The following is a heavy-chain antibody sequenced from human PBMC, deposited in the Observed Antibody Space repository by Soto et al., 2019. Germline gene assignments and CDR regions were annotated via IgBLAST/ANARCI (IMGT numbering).Heavy chain of an antibody. CDR3: AKGFGSSPTAVDY. Sequence: EVQLLESGGGLVQPGGSLRLSCAASGFSFSSYAMNWVRQAPGKGLQWVSSISGSGGSTYYADSVQGRFTISRDNSKNTLYLQMNSLRAADTAVYYCAKGFGSSPTAVDYWGQGTLVTVDS. D-gene: IGHD6-6*01. V-gene: IGHV3-23*01. J-gene: IGHJ4*02. CDR2: ISGSGGST. CDR1: GFSFSSYA.